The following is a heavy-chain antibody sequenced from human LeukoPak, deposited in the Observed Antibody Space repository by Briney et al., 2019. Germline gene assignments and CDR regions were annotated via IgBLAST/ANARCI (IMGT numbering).Heavy chain of an antibody. CDR1: GGSINNYY. J-gene: IGHJ4*02. Sequence: SETLSLTCTVSGGSINNYYWSWIRQTPGKGLEWIGYISNSGSTNYNPSPKTRVTISLDTSKNQFSLKLSSVTAADTAVFYCARDTYDTLTGYFLFDYWGQGTLVTVSS. CDR3: ARDTYDTLTGYFLFDY. D-gene: IGHD3-9*01. CDR2: ISNSGST. V-gene: IGHV4-59*01.